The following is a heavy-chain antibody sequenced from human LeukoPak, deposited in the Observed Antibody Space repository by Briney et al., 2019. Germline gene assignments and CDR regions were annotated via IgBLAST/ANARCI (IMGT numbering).Heavy chain of an antibody. CDR3: ARHDRCSSTSCYTYDY. V-gene: IGHV4-39*01. Sequence: SETLSLTCTVSGGSISSSSYYWGWIRQPPGKGLEWIGSIYYSGSTYYNPSLKSRVTISVDTSKNQFSLKLSSVTAADTAVYYCARHDRCSSTSCYTYDYWGQGTLVTVSS. CDR1: GGSISSSSYY. J-gene: IGHJ4*02. D-gene: IGHD2-2*02. CDR2: IYYSGST.